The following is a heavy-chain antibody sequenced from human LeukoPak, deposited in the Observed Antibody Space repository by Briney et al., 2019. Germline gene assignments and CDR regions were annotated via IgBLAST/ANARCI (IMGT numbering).Heavy chain of an antibody. V-gene: IGHV4-59*13. Sequence: SETLSLTCTISGGSISDYYWSWIRQPPGKGLEWVAYMSYNGGATYNPSLKSRVTMSLDTSRNQFSLKLISVTAADTAVYYCARFLRGATNALEIWGQGTMVTVSS. CDR2: MSYNGGA. CDR3: ARFLRGATNALEI. D-gene: IGHD1-26*01. J-gene: IGHJ3*02. CDR1: GGSISDYY.